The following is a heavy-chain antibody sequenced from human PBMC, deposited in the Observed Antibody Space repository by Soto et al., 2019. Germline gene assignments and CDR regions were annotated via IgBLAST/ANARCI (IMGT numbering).Heavy chain of an antibody. CDR1: GGSFSGYY. J-gene: IGHJ4*02. D-gene: IGHD5-12*01. CDR3: ARMKMGRDGYDY. V-gene: IGHV4-34*01. Sequence: SETLSLTCAVYGGSFSGYYWSWIRQPPGKGLEWIGEINHSGSTNYNPSLKSRVTISVDTSKNQFSLKLSSVTAADTAVYYCARMKMGRDGYDYWGQGTLVTVSS. CDR2: INHSGST.